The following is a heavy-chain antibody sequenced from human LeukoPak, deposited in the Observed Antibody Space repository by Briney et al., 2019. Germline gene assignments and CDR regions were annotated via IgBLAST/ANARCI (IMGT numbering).Heavy chain of an antibody. D-gene: IGHD2-15*01. J-gene: IGHJ4*02. CDR1: GFTFSSYG. V-gene: IGHV3-30*03. CDR3: ARDERYCSGGSCYPYYFDY. Sequence: PGGSLRLSCAASGFTFSSYGMHWVRQAPGKGLEWVAVISYDGSNKYYADSVKGRFTISRDNSKNTLYLQMNSLRAEDTAVYYCARDERYCSGGSCYPYYFDYWGQGTLVTVSS. CDR2: ISYDGSNK.